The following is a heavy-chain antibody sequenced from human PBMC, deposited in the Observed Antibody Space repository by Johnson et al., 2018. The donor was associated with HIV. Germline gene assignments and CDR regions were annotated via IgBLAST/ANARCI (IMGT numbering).Heavy chain of an antibody. CDR2: IFSVGSA. V-gene: IGHV3-66*02. Sequence: MLLVESGGGLVQPGGSLRLSCAASGFTVSSNYMSWVRQAPGKGLEWVSVIFSVGSAYYADSVKGRFIISRDNSKNMLYLQMNSLRPEDTAVYYCARDGRDLVTRGSFDIWGQGTVVTVSS. J-gene: IGHJ3*02. D-gene: IGHD3-9*01. CDR1: GFTVSSNY. CDR3: ARDGRDLVTRGSFDI.